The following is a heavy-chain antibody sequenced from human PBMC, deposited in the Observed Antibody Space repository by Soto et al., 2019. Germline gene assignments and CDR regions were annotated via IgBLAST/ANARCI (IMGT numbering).Heavy chain of an antibody. CDR2: ISHKSGAT. CDR1: GYTFTGYY. V-gene: IGHV1-2*02. CDR3: GKGRSGEVGVFY. Sequence: QVQLVQSGAEVKESGASVKVSCKASGYTFTGYYIHWVRQAPGQGPEWVGEISHKSGATRYAQKFQGRATMTKDTSITTVYMELSNLSPDDTAVYYGGKGRSGEVGVFYWGQGTLVTV. D-gene: IGHD1-26*01. J-gene: IGHJ4*02.